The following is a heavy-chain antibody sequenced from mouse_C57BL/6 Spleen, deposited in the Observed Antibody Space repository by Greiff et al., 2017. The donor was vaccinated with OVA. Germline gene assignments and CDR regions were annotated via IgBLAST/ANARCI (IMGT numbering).Heavy chain of an antibody. V-gene: IGHV5-17*01. D-gene: IGHD2-5*01. Sequence: EVHLVESGGGLVKPGGSLKLSCAASGFTFSDYGMHWVRQAPEKGLEWVAYISSGSSTIYYADTVKGRFTISRDNAKNTLFLQMTSLRSEDTAMYYCARPDYYSNYLFDYWGQGTTLTVSS. J-gene: IGHJ2*01. CDR1: GFTFSDYG. CDR2: ISSGSSTI. CDR3: ARPDYYSNYLFDY.